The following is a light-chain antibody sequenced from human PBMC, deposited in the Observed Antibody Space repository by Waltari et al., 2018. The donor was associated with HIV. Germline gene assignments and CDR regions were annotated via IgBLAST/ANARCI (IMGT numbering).Light chain of an antibody. CDR1: SPNIGSNT. J-gene: IGLJ2*01. CDR3: AAWDGSLNGHVV. Sequence: QSVLPQPPSASATPGQRSPISSSGSSPNIGSNTVTWYQQLPGTAPKLLIYSNNQRPSGVPDRFSGSKSGTSASLAISGLQSEDEADYYCAAWDGSLNGHVVFGGGTKLTVL. CDR2: SNN. V-gene: IGLV1-44*01.